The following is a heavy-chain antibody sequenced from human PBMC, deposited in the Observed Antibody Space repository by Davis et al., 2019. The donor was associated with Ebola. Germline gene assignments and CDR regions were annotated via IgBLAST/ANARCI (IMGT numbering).Heavy chain of an antibody. J-gene: IGHJ4*02. CDR1: GFTYRNYW. V-gene: IGHV3-7*03. D-gene: IGHD6-13*01. CDR2: INQDGSEK. Sequence: GESLKISCAASGFTYRNYWMTWVRQAPGKGLDWVANINQDGSEKHYVDSVKGRFTISRDNAKNSLYLQMNSLRAEDTAVYYCAKSRIAAAVLQHFDYWGQGTLVTVSS. CDR3: AKSRIAAAVLQHFDY.